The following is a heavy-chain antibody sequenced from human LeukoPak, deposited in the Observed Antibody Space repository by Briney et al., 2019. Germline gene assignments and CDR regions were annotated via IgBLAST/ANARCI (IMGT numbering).Heavy chain of an antibody. CDR1: GFTFSSDS. D-gene: IGHD1-26*01. V-gene: IGHV3-21*01. Sequence: GGSLRLSRAASGFTFSSDSMGWVRQAPGKGLEWVSSISSSSSYIYYADSVKGRFTISRDNAKNSLYLQMNSLRADDPPLHYCAKDSGYWGQGTLVTVSS. J-gene: IGHJ4*02. CDR2: ISSSSSYI. CDR3: AKDSGY.